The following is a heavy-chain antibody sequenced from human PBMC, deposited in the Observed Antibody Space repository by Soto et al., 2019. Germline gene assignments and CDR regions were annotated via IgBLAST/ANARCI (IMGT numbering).Heavy chain of an antibody. CDR3: ARGDGDKLGMEP. V-gene: IGHV4-34*01. Sequence: SETLSLTCAVYGGSFSGYYWSWIRQPPGKGLEWIGEINHSGSTNYNPSLKSRVTISVDTSKNQFSLKLSSVTAADTAVYYCARGDGDKLGMEPWGQGTLVTVSS. CDR1: GGSFSGYY. J-gene: IGHJ4*02. CDR2: INHSGST. D-gene: IGHD7-27*01.